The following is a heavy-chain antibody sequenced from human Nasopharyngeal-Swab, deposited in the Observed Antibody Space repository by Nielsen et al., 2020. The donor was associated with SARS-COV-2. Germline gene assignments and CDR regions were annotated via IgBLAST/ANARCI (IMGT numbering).Heavy chain of an antibody. Sequence: GESLKISCAASGFTFSSCAMSWVRQAPGKGLEWVSAISGSGGSTYYADSVKGRFTISRDNSKNTLYLQMNSLRAEDTAVYYCAKDPDGDYGGNWFDPWGQGTLVTVSS. CDR3: AKDPDGDYGGNWFDP. J-gene: IGHJ5*02. CDR1: GFTFSSCA. CDR2: ISGSGGST. D-gene: IGHD4-17*01. V-gene: IGHV3-23*01.